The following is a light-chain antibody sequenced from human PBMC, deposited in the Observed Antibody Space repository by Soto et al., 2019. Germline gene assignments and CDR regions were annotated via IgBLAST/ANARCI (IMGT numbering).Light chain of an antibody. CDR1: QSVLYSANNKNC. CDR3: QQYYSTPRT. J-gene: IGKJ1*01. V-gene: IGKV4-1*01. Sequence: DIVMTQSPDSLAVSLGERATINCKSSQSVLYSANNKNCLAWYQQKPGQPPKLLLYWASTRESGVPARFSGSGSGTDFTLTSSSLQAEEVAVYDCQQYYSTPRTFGQGTKGEIK. CDR2: WAS.